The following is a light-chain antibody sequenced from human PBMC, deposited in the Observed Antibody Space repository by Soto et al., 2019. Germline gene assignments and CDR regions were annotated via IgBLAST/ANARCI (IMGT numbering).Light chain of an antibody. J-gene: IGLJ2*01. CDR1: SGDIGTYNL. Sequence: QSALTQPASVSGSPGQSITISCTGTSGDIGTYNLVSWYQQRPGKAPKLMIFEVTKRPSGVSSRFSASKSGNTASLTISGVQAEDEADYYCCSYAGTTTWVFGGGTKLTVL. V-gene: IGLV2-23*02. CDR3: CSYAGTTTWV. CDR2: EVT.